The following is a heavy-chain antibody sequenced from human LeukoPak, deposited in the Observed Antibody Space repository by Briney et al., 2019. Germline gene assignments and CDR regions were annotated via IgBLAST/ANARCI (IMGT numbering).Heavy chain of an antibody. CDR1: GFTFSTYA. V-gene: IGHV3-23*01. CDR2: VTGSGTST. D-gene: IGHD6-19*01. Sequence: PGGSLRLSCAASGFTFSTYAMSWVRQAPGMGLEWVSGVTGSGTSTHYADSVKGRFTISRDNSKNTLYLQMNSLRAEDTAVYYCAKVTSKAVAGTTYYYYFGIDVCCHGSTVIV. J-gene: IGHJ6*02. CDR3: AKVTSKAVAGTTYYYYFGIDV.